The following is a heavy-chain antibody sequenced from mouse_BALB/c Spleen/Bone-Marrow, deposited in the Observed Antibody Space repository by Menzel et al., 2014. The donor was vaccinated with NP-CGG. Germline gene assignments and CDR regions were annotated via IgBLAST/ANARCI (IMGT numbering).Heavy chain of an antibody. J-gene: IGHJ3*01. CDR3: ARYDGPAWFAH. Sequence: VQLQQSGAELVKPGASVKLSCKASGYTFTSYWIHWVKLRPGHGLEWIGVINPSNGRTNYNEKFKNKATLTVDKSSSTAYIQLSSLTSEDSAVYYCARYDGPAWFAHWGQATLVTLS. D-gene: IGHD2-3*01. V-gene: IGHV1S81*02. CDR1: GYTFTSYW. CDR2: INPSNGRT.